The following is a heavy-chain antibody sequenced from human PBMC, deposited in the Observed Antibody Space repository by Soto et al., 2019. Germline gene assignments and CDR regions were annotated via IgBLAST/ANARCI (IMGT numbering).Heavy chain of an antibody. Sequence: PGGSLRLSCAASGFTFSSYGMHWVRQAPGKGLEWVAVIWYDGSNKYYADSVKGRFTISRDNSKNTLYLQMNSLRAEDTAVYYCARDNYLVRLFDYWGQGTLVTVSS. CDR1: GFTFSSYG. D-gene: IGHD3-9*01. V-gene: IGHV3-33*01. CDR2: IWYDGSNK. J-gene: IGHJ4*02. CDR3: ARDNYLVRLFDY.